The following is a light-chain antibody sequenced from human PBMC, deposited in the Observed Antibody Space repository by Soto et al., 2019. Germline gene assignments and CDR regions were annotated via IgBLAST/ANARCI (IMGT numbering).Light chain of an antibody. J-gene: IGLJ1*01. V-gene: IGLV2-14*03. CDR2: DVS. CDR1: SSDVGGYNY. CDR3: CSYTTSNTRQIV. Sequence: QSALTQPSSKTGSPAQSITISCTGTSSDVGGYNYVSWYQQHPGKAPKFMIYDVSSRPSGVSNRFSGSKSGNTASLTISGLQAEDEADYYCCSYTTSNTRQIVFGTGTKVTVL.